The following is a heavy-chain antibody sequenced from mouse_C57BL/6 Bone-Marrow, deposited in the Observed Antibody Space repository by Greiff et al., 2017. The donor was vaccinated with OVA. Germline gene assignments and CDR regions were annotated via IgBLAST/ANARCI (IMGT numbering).Heavy chain of an antibody. V-gene: IGHV1-39*01. CDR1: GYSFTDYN. J-gene: IGHJ2*01. D-gene: IGHD1-1*01. CDR3: AIQPHITTVVVGGDY. Sequence: VQLQQSGPELVKPGASVKISCKASGYSFTDYNMNWVKQSNGKSLEWIGVINPNYGTTSYNQKFKGKATLTVDQSSRTAYMQLTSLTSEDSAVYYCAIQPHITTVVVGGDYWGQGTTLTVSS. CDR2: INPNYGTT.